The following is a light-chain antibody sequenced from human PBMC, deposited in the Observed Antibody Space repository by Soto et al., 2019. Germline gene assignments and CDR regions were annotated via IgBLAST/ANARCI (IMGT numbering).Light chain of an antibody. CDR2: GAS. CDR3: QQYGSSHYT. Sequence: ESVLTQSPGTLSLSQGERATLSCRASQSVSSGYLSWYQQKPGQAPRLLIYGASSRATGIPDRFSGSGSGPDFTLTINRLEPEDFAVYYCQQYGSSHYTFGQGTTLEIK. V-gene: IGKV3-20*01. J-gene: IGKJ2*01. CDR1: QSVSSGY.